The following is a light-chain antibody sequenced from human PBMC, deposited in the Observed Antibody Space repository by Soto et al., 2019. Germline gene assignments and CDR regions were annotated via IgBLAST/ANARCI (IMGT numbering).Light chain of an antibody. CDR2: HNS. Sequence: SYELTQPPSVSVAPGQTARITCGGNNIGSKSVHWCQQKPGQAPVLVIYHNSERPSGVPERFSGYNSGYTATLTINRVEAGDEADYYCQVWDASSDLVVFGGGTKLTVL. J-gene: IGLJ2*01. CDR1: NIGSKS. V-gene: IGLV3-21*04. CDR3: QVWDASSDLVV.